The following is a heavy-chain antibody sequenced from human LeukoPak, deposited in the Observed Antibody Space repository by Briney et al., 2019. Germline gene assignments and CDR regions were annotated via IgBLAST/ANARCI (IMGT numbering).Heavy chain of an antibody. D-gene: IGHD5-12*01. CDR3: ARGGGGYVGFDY. Sequence: GGSLRLSCAASGFTFSIYWMSWVRQAPGKGLEWVANIKQDGSEKYYVDSVKGRFTISRDNAKNSLYLQMNSLRAEDTAVYHCARGGGGYVGFDYWGQGTLVTVSS. CDR2: IKQDGSEK. V-gene: IGHV3-7*03. J-gene: IGHJ4*02. CDR1: GFTFSIYW.